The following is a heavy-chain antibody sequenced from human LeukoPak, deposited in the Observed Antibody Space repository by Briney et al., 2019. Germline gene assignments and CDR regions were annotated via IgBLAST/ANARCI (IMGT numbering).Heavy chain of an antibody. CDR1: GGTFSSNA. J-gene: IGHJ6*03. V-gene: IGHV1-69*05. CDR2: IIPIFGTA. D-gene: IGHD4-17*01. CDR3: ARDRYYGEPDYYYMDV. Sequence: SVKVSCKAPGGTFSSNAMSWVRQAPGQGLEWMGRIIPIFGTANYAQKFQGRVTITTDESTSTAYMELSSLRSEDTAVYYCARDRYYGEPDYYYMDVWGKGTTVIVSS.